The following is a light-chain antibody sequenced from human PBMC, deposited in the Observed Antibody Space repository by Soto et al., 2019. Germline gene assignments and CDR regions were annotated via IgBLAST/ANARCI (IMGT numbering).Light chain of an antibody. CDR3: SSYTSISTLYV. V-gene: IGLV2-14*01. J-gene: IGLJ1*01. CDR1: NSDVGGYNY. CDR2: EVS. Sequence: SVLTQPPSVSGSPGQSITISCTGTNSDVGGYNYVSWYQQHPGKAPELMIYEVSHRPSGVSNRFSGSKSDNTASLTISGLQAEDEADYYCSSYTSISTLYVFGTGTKVTVL.